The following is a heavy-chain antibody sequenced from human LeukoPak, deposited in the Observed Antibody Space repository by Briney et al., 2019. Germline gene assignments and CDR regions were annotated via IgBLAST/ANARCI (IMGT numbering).Heavy chain of an antibody. Sequence: SETLSLTCTVSGGSISSSSYYWGWIRQPAGKGLEWIGRIYTSGSTNYNPSLKSRVTISVDTSKNQFSLKLSSVTAADTAVYYCARDRGHYYDSSDGYDYWGQGTLVTVSS. CDR2: IYTSGST. CDR1: GGSISSSSYY. CDR3: ARDRGHYYDSSDGYDY. V-gene: IGHV4-61*02. D-gene: IGHD3-22*01. J-gene: IGHJ4*02.